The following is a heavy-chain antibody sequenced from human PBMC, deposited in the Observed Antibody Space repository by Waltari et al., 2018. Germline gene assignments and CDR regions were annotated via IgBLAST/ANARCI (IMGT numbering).Heavy chain of an antibody. V-gene: IGHV5-51*01. J-gene: IGHJ6*03. CDR2: IYPGDADR. Sequence: EVQLVQSGAEVKKSGESLKISCKGSGYKFTKFWIGWVRQMPGKGLEWIGIIYPGDADRRYGPSFEGQVTISAYSSSYTAYLQWGWRQASDTATYFCVRQSTVVGDVCNGVYIYCHIGVWGRVTTVIVSS. CDR3: VRQSTVVGDVCNGVYIYCHIGV. CDR1: GYKFTKFW. D-gene: IGHD3-10*01.